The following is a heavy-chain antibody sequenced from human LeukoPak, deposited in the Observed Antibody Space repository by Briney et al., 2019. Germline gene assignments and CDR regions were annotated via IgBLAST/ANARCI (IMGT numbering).Heavy chain of an antibody. V-gene: IGHV3-48*03. CDR1: GFTFSSYE. CDR2: ISSSGSTI. CDR3: ARDVGSSYSMDV. Sequence: GGSLRLSCAASGFTFSSYEMNWVRQAPGKGLEWVSYISSSGSTIYYEDSVKGRFTISRDNAKNSLYLQMNSLRAEDTAVYYCARDVGSSYSMDVWGKGTTVTVSS. J-gene: IGHJ6*04. D-gene: IGHD6-6*01.